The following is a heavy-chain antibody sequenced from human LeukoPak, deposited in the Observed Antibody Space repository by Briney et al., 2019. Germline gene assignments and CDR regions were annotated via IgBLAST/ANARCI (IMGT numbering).Heavy chain of an antibody. CDR3: ARSGIAAAEY. CDR1: GLTVSSNY. Sequence: GGSLRLSCAASGLTVSSNYMSWIRQAPGKGLEWVSYISSSSSYTNYADSVKGRFTISRDNAKNSLYLQMNSLRAEDTAVYYCARSGIAAAEYWGQGTLVTVSS. V-gene: IGHV3-11*06. CDR2: ISSSSSYT. D-gene: IGHD6-13*01. J-gene: IGHJ4*02.